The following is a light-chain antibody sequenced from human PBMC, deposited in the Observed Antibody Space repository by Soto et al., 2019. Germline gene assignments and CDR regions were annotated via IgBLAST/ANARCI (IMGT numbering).Light chain of an antibody. CDR1: SSDVGGYNY. CDR2: EVS. J-gene: IGLJ2*01. V-gene: IGLV2-8*01. Sequence: QSALTQPPSASGSPGQSVTISCTGTSSDVGGYNYVSWYQQHPGKAPKLMIYEVSKRPSGVPDRFSGSKSGNTASLTVSGLQVEDEADYYCSSYAGSNVVFGGGTQLTVL. CDR3: SSYAGSNVV.